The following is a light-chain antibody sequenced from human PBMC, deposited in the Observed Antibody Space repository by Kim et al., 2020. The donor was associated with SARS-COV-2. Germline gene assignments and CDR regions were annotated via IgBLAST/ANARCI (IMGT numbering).Light chain of an antibody. CDR1: SSDIGGYNY. Sequence: QSALTQPASVSGSPGQSITISCTGTSSDIGGYNYVSWYQHHPGKAPKLMIFDVSKRPSGVSNRFSGSKSGNTASLAISGLQAEDEAAYYCSSYTGSNTLIFGGGTQLTVL. CDR2: DVS. CDR3: SSYTGSNTLI. J-gene: IGLJ2*01. V-gene: IGLV2-14*03.